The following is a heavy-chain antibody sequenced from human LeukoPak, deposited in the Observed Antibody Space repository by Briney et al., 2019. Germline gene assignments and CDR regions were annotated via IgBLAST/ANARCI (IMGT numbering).Heavy chain of an antibody. V-gene: IGHV3-23*01. CDR2: VSGSGHST. Sequence: GGSLRLSCAASGFTFSIYAMSWVRQAPGKGLEWVSTVSGSGHSTFYADSVKGRFTISRDNSKNTLYLQMNSLRAEDTAVYYCARVYFHYMDVWGKGTTVTISS. J-gene: IGHJ6*03. D-gene: IGHD2/OR15-2a*01. CDR1: GFTFSIYA. CDR3: ARVYFHYMDV.